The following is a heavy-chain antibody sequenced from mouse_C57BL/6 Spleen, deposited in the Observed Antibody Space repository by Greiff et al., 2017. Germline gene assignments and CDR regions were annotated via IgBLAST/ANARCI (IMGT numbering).Heavy chain of an antibody. Sequence: DVQLVESGGGLVKPGGSLKLSCAASGFTFSDYGMHWVRQAPEKGLEWVAYISSGSSTIYYADTVKGRFTISRDNAKNTLFLQMTSLRSEDTAMYYCARLRGYYYAMDYWGQGTSVTVSS. CDR2: ISSGSSTI. J-gene: IGHJ4*01. CDR3: ARLRGYYYAMDY. CDR1: GFTFSDYG. V-gene: IGHV5-17*01. D-gene: IGHD2-4*01.